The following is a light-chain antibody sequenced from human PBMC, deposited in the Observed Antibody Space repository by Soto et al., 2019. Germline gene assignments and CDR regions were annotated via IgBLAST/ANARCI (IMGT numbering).Light chain of an antibody. CDR2: GAS. CDR1: QDITNF. J-gene: IGKJ2*01. CDR3: QHLNSYPYT. V-gene: IGKV1-9*01. Sequence: DIQLTQTPSFLSASVGDSVTITCRASQDITNFLAWYQQKPGKAPELLIYGASTLHSGVPPRFSGSGSGTEFTLTISSLQPEDFVTYHCQHLNSYPYTFGQGTKVDIK.